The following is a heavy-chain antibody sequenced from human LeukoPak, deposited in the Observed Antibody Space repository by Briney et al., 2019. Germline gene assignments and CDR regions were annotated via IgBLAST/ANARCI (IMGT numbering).Heavy chain of an antibody. Sequence: SETLSLTCAVYGGSFSGYYWSWIRQPPGKGLEWIGEINHSGSTNYNPSLKSRVTISVDTSKNQFSLKLSSVTAADTAVYYCARAAVEMATIRGNAFDIWGQGTMVTVSS. V-gene: IGHV4-34*01. CDR3: ARAAVEMATIRGNAFDI. D-gene: IGHD5-24*01. CDR1: GGSFSGYY. J-gene: IGHJ3*02. CDR2: INHSGST.